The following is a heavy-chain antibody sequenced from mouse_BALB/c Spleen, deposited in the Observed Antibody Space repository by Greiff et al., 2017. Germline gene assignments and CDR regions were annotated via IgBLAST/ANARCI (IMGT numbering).Heavy chain of an antibody. Sequence: VQLVQSGAELVRPGTSVKVSCKASGYAFTSYLIEWVKQRPGQGLEWIGVINPGSGGTNYNEKFKGKATLTADKSSSTAYMQLSSLTSDDSAVYFCARGGLRLDYWGQGTTLTVSS. CDR3: ARGGLRLDY. CDR1: GYAFTSYL. CDR2: INPGSGGT. D-gene: IGHD2-4*01. V-gene: IGHV1-54*03. J-gene: IGHJ2*01.